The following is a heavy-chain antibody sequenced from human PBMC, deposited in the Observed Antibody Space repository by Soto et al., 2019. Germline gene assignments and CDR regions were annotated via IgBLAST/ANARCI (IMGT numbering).Heavy chain of an antibody. CDR2: MNPNSGNT. Sequence: ASVKVSCKASGYTFTSYDINWVRQATGQGLEWMGWMNPNSGNTGYAQKFQGRVTMTRNTSISTAYMELSSLRSEDTAVYYCASRADDFWSGYPNPTYMDVWGKGTTGTVSS. D-gene: IGHD3-3*01. J-gene: IGHJ6*03. V-gene: IGHV1-8*01. CDR1: GYTFTSYD. CDR3: ASRADDFWSGYPNPTYMDV.